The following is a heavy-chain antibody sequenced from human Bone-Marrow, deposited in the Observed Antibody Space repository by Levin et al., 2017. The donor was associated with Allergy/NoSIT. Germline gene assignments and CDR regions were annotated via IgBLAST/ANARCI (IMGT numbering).Heavy chain of an antibody. CDR1: GFTFGSYG. Sequence: PGGSLRLSCAASGFTFGSYGMSWVRQAPGKGLEWVSAISYNGGNKYYADSVKGRFTISRDNFKSKLYLRMGSLRAEDTAVYYCVNDVRSVVVEAAEGFDYWGQGTRVNVSS. CDR2: ISYNGGNK. CDR3: VNDVRSVVVEAAEGFDY. V-gene: IGHV3-23*01. D-gene: IGHD2-15*01. J-gene: IGHJ4*02.